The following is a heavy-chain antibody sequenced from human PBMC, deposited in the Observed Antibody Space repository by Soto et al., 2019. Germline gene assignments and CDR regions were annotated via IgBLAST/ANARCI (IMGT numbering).Heavy chain of an antibody. J-gene: IGHJ5*02. CDR2: ISGSGGST. D-gene: IGHD6-19*01. Sequence: PGGSLRLSCAASGFTFSSYAMSWVRQAPGKGLEWVSAISGSGGSTYYADSVKGRFTISRDNSKNTLYLQMNSLRAEDTAVYYCAKAVQVAGISRPPWFDPWGQGTLVTVSS. V-gene: IGHV3-23*01. CDR3: AKAVQVAGISRPPWFDP. CDR1: GFTFSSYA.